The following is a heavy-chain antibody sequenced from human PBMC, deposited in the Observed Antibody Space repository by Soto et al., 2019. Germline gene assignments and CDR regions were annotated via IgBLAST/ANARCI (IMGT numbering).Heavy chain of an antibody. CDR1: GGSISSYY. Sequence: QVQLQESGPGLVKPSETLSLTCTVSGGSISSYYLSWIRQPPGERLEWIGYIHYSGSTNYNPSLKTRVTISVDTSKTQFSLKLSSVTAADTAVYYCARRRATGTGYFDLWGRCTLVTVSS. D-gene: IGHD6-13*01. CDR3: ARRRATGTGYFDL. V-gene: IGHV4-59*01. CDR2: IHYSGST. J-gene: IGHJ2*01.